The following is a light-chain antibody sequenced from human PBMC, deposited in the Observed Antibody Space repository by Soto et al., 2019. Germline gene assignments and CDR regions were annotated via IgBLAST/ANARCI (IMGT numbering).Light chain of an antibody. V-gene: IGLV2-11*01. Sequence: QSALTQPRSVSASPGQSVTISCTGTSSDVGRYDYVSWYQQRPGKAPKLIVYDVTERPSGVPDRFSGSKSGNTASLTISGLQAEDEADYSCCSFAGSYSYGFGTGTKVTVL. J-gene: IGLJ1*01. CDR1: SSDVGRYDY. CDR3: CSFAGSYSYG. CDR2: DVT.